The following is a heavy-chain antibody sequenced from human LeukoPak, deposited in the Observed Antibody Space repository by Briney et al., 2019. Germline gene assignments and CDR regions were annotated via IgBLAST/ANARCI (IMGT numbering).Heavy chain of an antibody. V-gene: IGHV4-59*11. CDR1: GGYISSHY. D-gene: IGHD3/OR15-3a*01. CDR3: ATYDFGIGFDY. J-gene: IGHJ4*02. CDR2: IYYSGST. Sequence: SETLSLTCTVSGGYISSHYWSWIRQPPGKGLECIGYIYYSGSTNYNPSLKSRVTISVDTSKNQFSLKLSSVTAADTAVYYCATYDFGIGFDYWGQGTLVTVSS.